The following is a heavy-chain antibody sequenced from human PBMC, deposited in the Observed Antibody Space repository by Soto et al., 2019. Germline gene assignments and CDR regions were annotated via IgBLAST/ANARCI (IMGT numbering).Heavy chain of an antibody. CDR3: ARDPRTYYYDTTGSPIDF. V-gene: IGHV1-18*01. J-gene: IGHJ4*02. CDR2: ISGYNGNT. D-gene: IGHD3-22*01. Sequence: VKVSCKASGYTFSNYGISWVRQAPGQGLEWMGRISGYNGNTNYAQKLQDRITMTTDIPTSTAYMELRSLRSDDTAVYYCARDPRTYYYDTTGSPIDFWGQGTLVTVSS. CDR1: GYTFSNYG.